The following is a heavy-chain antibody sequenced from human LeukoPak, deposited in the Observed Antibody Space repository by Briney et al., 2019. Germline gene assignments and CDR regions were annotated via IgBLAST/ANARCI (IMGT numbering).Heavy chain of an antibody. CDR3: ARGKYYYDSSGYPGYFDY. Sequence: GGSLRLPCAASGFTFSSYAMHWVRQAPGKGLEWVAVISYDGSNKYYADSVKGRFTISRDNSKNTLYLQMNSLRAEDTAVYYCARGKYYYDSSGYPGYFDYWGQGTLVTVSS. V-gene: IGHV3-30-3*01. CDR2: ISYDGSNK. D-gene: IGHD3-22*01. CDR1: GFTFSSYA. J-gene: IGHJ4*02.